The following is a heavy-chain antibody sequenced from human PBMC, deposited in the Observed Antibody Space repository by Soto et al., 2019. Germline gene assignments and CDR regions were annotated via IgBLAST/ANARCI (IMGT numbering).Heavy chain of an antibody. V-gene: IGHV3-30-3*01. Sequence: QVQLVESGGGVVQPGRSLRLSCAASGFTFSNDALHWVRQAPGRGLEWVGLISFDGNNKYYANAVKGRFSISKDNSKNTLYLQMTSLRAEDTSVYYCGRCTGTSCHLGADFWGQGTLVIVSS. CDR2: ISFDGNNK. CDR1: GFTFSNDA. D-gene: IGHD2-2*01. CDR3: GRCTGTSCHLGADF. J-gene: IGHJ4*02.